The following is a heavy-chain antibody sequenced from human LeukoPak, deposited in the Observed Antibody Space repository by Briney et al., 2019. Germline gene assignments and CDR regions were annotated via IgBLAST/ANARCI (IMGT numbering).Heavy chain of an antibody. CDR3: ARPRATTGRIEDKDSFDI. D-gene: IGHD1-1*01. CDR1: GFTFRDYY. J-gene: IGHJ3*02. V-gene: IGHV3-11*03. Sequence: GGLKRLSCAASGFTFRDYYMSWVRQAPGKGLEWISHISSTSTYTNYADSVNGRFTISRDNAKSSLYLQMNSLRAEDTAVYYCARPRATTGRIEDKDSFDIWGQGPMV. CDR2: ISSTSTYT.